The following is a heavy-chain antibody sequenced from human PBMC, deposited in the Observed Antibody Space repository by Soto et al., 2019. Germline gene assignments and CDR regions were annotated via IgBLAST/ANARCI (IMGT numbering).Heavy chain of an antibody. J-gene: IGHJ6*02. CDR3: TKDWTGDRCPCMDV. CDR2: VSGSGGAT. D-gene: IGHD2-8*02. V-gene: IGHV3-23*01. Sequence: EVQLWESGGGLVQPGGSLRLSCAASGFTFTNYAMTWVRQAPGKGLEWVSTVSGSGGATYYADSVKGRFTISRDNSKNTLYLQMTSLRAEDTAVYYCTKDWTGDRCPCMDVWGQGTTVTVSS. CDR1: GFTFTNYA.